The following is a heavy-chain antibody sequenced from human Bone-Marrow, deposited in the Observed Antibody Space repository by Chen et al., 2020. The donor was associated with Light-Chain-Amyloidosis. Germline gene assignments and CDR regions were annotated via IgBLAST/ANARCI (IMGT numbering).Heavy chain of an antibody. CDR3: ARRRDGYNFDY. CDR1: GYTFPNYW. CDR2: IYPDDSDA. D-gene: IGHD5-12*01. J-gene: IGHJ4*02. Sequence: EVQLEQSGPEVKKPGANLKISCKGSGYTFPNYWIGWVRQMPGKGLEWMGVIYPDDSDARYSPSFEGQVTISADKSITTAYLQWRSLKASDTAMYYCARRRDGYNFDYWGQGTLVTVSS. V-gene: IGHV5-51*01.